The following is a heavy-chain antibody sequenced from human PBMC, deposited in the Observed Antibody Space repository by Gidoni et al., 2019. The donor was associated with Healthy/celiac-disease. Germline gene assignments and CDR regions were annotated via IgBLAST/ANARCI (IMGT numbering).Heavy chain of an antibody. J-gene: IGHJ4*02. CDR3: ARVVIAAAGPYDY. Sequence: QVQLVQSGAEVKKHGASVKVSCKASGYTFTGYYMHWVRQAPGQGLEWMGWSNPNSGGTNYAQKFQGRVTMTRDTSISTAYMELSRLRSDDTAVYYCARVVIAAAGPYDYWGQGTLVTVSS. CDR1: GYTFTGYY. CDR2: SNPNSGGT. V-gene: IGHV1-2*02. D-gene: IGHD6-13*01.